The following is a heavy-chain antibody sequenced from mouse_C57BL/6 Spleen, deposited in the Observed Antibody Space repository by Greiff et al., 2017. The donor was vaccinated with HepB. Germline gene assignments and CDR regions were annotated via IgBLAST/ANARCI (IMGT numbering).Heavy chain of an antibody. D-gene: IGHD1-1*01. V-gene: IGHV1-64*01. CDR3: ASPLTEGWYFDV. J-gene: IGHJ1*03. Sequence: VQLQQSGAELVKPGASVKLSCKASGYTFTSYWMHWVKQRPGQGLEWIGMIHPNSGSTNYNEKFKSKATLTVDKSSSTAYMQLSSLTSEDSAVYYCASPLTEGWYFDVWGTGTTVTVSS. CDR2: IHPNSGST. CDR1: GYTFTSYW.